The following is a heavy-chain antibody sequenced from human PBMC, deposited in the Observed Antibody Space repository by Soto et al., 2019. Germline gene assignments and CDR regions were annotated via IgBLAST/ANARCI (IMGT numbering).Heavy chain of an antibody. Sequence: ASVKVSCKASGYTFTGYYMHWVRQAPGQGLEWMGWINPNSGGTNYAQKFQGWVTMTRDTSISTAYMELSSLRSDDTAVYYCAAAAGRNWFDPWGQGTLVTVSS. D-gene: IGHD6-13*01. J-gene: IGHJ5*02. CDR1: GYTFTGYY. V-gene: IGHV1-2*04. CDR2: INPNSGGT. CDR3: AAAAGRNWFDP.